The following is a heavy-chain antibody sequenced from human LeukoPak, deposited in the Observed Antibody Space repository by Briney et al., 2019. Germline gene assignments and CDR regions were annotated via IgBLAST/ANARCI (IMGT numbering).Heavy chain of an antibody. J-gene: IGHJ6*03. CDR3: AGTPHYYYYMDV. Sequence: GGSLRLSCAASGFTFSDYYMSWIRQAPGKGLEWVSYISYSGSTIYYADSVKGRFTISRDNAKNSLYLQMNSLRAEDTAVYYCAGTPHYYYYMDVWGKGTTVTVSS. V-gene: IGHV3-11*01. D-gene: IGHD1-7*01. CDR2: ISYSGSTI. CDR1: GFTFSDYY.